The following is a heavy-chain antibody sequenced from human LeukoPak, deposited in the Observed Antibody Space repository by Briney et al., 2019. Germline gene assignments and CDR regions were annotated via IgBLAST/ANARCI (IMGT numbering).Heavy chain of an antibody. CDR3: VRNYGSGIYGYGLEV. D-gene: IGHD3-10*01. CDR1: GFTFINYA. Sequence: GGSLRLSCAASGFTFINYATTWVRQAPGKGLEWVSLIGGGGGGTNYTDSVKGRFTISRDTSKNTLFLQMNSLRAEDTAVYYCVRNYGSGIYGYGLEVWGQGTTVTVSS. J-gene: IGHJ6*02. V-gene: IGHV3-23*01. CDR2: IGGGGGGT.